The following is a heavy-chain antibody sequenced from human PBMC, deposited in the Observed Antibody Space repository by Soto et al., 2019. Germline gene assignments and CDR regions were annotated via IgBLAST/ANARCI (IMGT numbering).Heavy chain of an antibody. CDR3: ARDETYYYGSGPV. J-gene: IGHJ4*02. CDR2: IKQDGSEK. Sequence: DVSLRLSCAASGFTFSSYGMYCVRQAPGKGLEWVANIKQDGSEKYYVDSVKGRFTISRDNAKNSLYLQMNSLRAEDTAVYYCARDETYYYGSGPVGGQGTVVTVSS. D-gene: IGHD3-10*01. V-gene: IGHV3-7*01. CDR1: GFTFSSYG.